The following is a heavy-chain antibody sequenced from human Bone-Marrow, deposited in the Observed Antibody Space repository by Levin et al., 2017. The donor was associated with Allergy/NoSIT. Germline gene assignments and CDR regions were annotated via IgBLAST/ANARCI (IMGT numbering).Heavy chain of an antibody. D-gene: IGHD6-13*01. J-gene: IGHJ2*01. V-gene: IGHV1-46*01. Sequence: NAGGSLRLSCKASGYTFSSYNMHWVRQAPGEGLEWMGILNPRDDSTTYAQKFQGRVTVTRDTSTSTVYMELSSLRSEDTAVYYCARVAAGPFWYFDLWGRGTLVTVSS. CDR2: LNPRDDST. CDR3: ARVAAGPFWYFDL. CDR1: GYTFSSYN.